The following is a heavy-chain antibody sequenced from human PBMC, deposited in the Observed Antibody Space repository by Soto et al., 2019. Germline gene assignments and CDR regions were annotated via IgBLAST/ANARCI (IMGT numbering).Heavy chain of an antibody. V-gene: IGHV1-69*13. D-gene: IGHD5-12*01. J-gene: IGHJ5*02. Sequence: GASVKVSCKASGGTFSSYAISWVRQAPGQGLELMGGIIPIFGTANYAQKFQGRVTITADESTSTAYMELSSLRSEDTAVYYCARVPHVARRLHWFDPWGQGTLVTVPS. CDR1: GGTFSSYA. CDR3: ARVPHVARRLHWFDP. CDR2: IIPIFGTA.